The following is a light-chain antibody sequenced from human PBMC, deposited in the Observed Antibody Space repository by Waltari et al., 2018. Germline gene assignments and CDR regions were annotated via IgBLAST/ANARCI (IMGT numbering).Light chain of an antibody. CDR1: QSVGKF. CDR2: DAS. V-gene: IGKV3-20*01. Sequence: EIVLTQSPGTLSLSPGERATLSCRASQSVGKFLAWYQQKPGQAPRLLIYDASIRATGIPDRFSGRGSGTDFSLTISRLEPEDCALYYCQHYVRLPVSFGQGTKVGIK. CDR3: QHYVRLPVS. J-gene: IGKJ1*01.